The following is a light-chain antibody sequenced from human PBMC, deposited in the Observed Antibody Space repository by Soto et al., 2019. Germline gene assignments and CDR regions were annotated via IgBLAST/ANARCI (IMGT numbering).Light chain of an antibody. CDR1: QSISAGN. CDR3: HQYGDLPDCDRWS. V-gene: IGKV3-20*01. J-gene: IGKJ1*01. Sequence: EIVLTQSPGTLSLSPGERATLSCRASQSISAGNLAWYQQRPGRAPRLLIYGASSRATGIPDRFSAYGSGTDFTLIVSTLEPEDFAIYYCHQYGDLPDCDRWSFGQGTKV. CDR2: GAS.